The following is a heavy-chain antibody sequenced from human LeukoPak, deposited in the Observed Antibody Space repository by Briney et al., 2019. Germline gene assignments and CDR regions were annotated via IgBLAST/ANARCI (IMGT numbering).Heavy chain of an antibody. Sequence: PGGSLRLSCAPSGFSVSNNYMSWVRQAPWKGLEWVSVIYDGDITYYTDSVKGRFTISRDTSKNTVYLQMNSLRVEDTAIYYCATDKGYLDHWGQGTLVTVSS. CDR1: GFSVSNNY. CDR2: IYDGDIT. V-gene: IGHV3-53*01. CDR3: ATDKGYLDH. J-gene: IGHJ4*02. D-gene: IGHD3-16*02.